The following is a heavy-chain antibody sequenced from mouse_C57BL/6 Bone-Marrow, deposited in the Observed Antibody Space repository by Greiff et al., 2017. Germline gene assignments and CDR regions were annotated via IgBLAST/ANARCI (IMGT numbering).Heavy chain of an antibody. J-gene: IGHJ3*01. CDR2: IDPSDSYT. V-gene: IGHV1-50*01. CDR1: GYTFTSYW. D-gene: IGHD2-4*01. Sequence: QVQLQQPGAELVKPGASVKLSCKASGYTFTSYWMQWVKQRPGQGLEWIGEIDPSDSYTNYNQKFKGKATLTVDTSSSPAYMPLSSLTTEYSAVXSCARDYDYPSFAYWGQGTLVTVSA. CDR3: ARDYDYPSFAY.